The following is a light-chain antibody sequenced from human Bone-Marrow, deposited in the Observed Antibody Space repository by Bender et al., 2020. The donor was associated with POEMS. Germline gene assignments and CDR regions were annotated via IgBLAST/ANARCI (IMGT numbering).Light chain of an antibody. V-gene: IGLV2-14*01. CDR1: STDIGSYNY. CDR3: SSFTATSTLV. Sequence: QSALTQPASVSGSPGQSITISCTGTSTDIGSYNYVSWYQHHPGKAPRLMIYDVTYRPSGVSTRFSGSKSGNTASLTISGLQAEDESTYFCSSFTATSTLVFGGGTKLTVL. J-gene: IGLJ3*02. CDR2: DVT.